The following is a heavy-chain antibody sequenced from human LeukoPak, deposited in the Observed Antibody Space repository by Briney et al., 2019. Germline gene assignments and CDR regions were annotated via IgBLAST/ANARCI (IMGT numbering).Heavy chain of an antibody. CDR3: ARQSITIFGVVIHFAY. Sequence: GASVKVSCKASGYTFTSYYMHWVRQAPGQGLKWMGIINPSGGSTSYAQKFQGRVTMNRDTSTSTVYMEMSSLRSEDTAVYYCARQSITIFGVVIHFAYWGQGTLVTVSS. V-gene: IGHV1-46*01. CDR1: GYTFTSYY. J-gene: IGHJ4*02. CDR2: INPSGGST. D-gene: IGHD3-3*01.